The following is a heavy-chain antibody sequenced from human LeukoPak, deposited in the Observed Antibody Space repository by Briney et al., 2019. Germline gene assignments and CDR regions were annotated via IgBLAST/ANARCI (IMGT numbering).Heavy chain of an antibody. J-gene: IGHJ4*02. V-gene: IGHV4-59*01. CDR2: IYYSGST. D-gene: IGHD3-10*01. CDR1: GGSISSYY. Sequence: PSETLSLTCTVSGGSISSYYWSWIRQPPGKGLGWIRYIYYSGSTNYNPSLKSRVTISVDTSKNQFSLKLSSVTAADTAVYYCARLGDSYGSGSYYVDYWGKGTLVTVSS. CDR3: ARLGDSYGSGSYYVDY.